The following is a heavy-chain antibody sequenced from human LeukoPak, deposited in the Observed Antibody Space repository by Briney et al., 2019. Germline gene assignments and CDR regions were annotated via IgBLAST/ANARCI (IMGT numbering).Heavy chain of an antibody. Sequence: GGSLRLSCAASGFTFSSYGMHWVRQAPGKGLEWVAFIRYDGSNKYYADSVKGRFTISRDNSKNTLYLQMNSLRAEDTAVYYCAKPTEFTAMGLYYYYMDVWGKGTTVTVSS. V-gene: IGHV3-30*02. CDR1: GFTFSSYG. CDR2: IRYDGSNK. CDR3: AKPTEFTAMGLYYYYMDV. J-gene: IGHJ6*03. D-gene: IGHD5-18*01.